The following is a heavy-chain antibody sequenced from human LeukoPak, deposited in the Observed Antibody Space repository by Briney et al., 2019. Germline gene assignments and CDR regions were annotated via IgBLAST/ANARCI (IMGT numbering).Heavy chain of an antibody. CDR3: ARVMIAAAGRYYYYGMDV. D-gene: IGHD6-13*01. CDR1: GGSFSGYC. Sequence: SETLSLTCAVYGGSFSGYCWSWIRQPPGKGLEWIGEINHSGSTNYNPSLKSRVTISVDTSKNQFSLKLSSVTAADTAVYYCARVMIAAAGRYYYYGMDVWGQGTTVTVSS. V-gene: IGHV4-34*01. J-gene: IGHJ6*02. CDR2: INHSGST.